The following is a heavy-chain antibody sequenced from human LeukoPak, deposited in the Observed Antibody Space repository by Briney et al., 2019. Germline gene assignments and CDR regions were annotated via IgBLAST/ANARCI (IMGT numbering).Heavy chain of an antibody. CDR1: GFAFSSYG. V-gene: IGHV3-30*03. D-gene: IGHD2-2*01. Sequence: GGSLRLSCAASGFAFSSYGMHWVRQAPGKGLEWVAVISYDGSNKYYADSVKGRFTISRDNSKNTLYLQMNSLRAEDTAVYYCARDRPKHIEVVPAATPLGYWGQGTRVTVSS. J-gene: IGHJ4*02. CDR3: ARDRPKHIEVVPAATPLGY. CDR2: ISYDGSNK.